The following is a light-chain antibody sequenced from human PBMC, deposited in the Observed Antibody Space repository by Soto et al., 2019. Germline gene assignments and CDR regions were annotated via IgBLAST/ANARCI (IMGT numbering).Light chain of an antibody. CDR3: QQYETSPFT. CDR2: MLS. J-gene: IGKJ4*01. V-gene: IGKV2-40*01. Sequence: IVLTQAPLSLPVIPGEAASISCSSSQSLFDRDDDKTYLDWYLQRPGQSPQLLIYMLSHRASGVPDRFSGSGSDTDFTLKISRVEPEDVGVYYCQQYETSPFTFGGGTKVDIK. CDR1: QSLFDRDDDKTY.